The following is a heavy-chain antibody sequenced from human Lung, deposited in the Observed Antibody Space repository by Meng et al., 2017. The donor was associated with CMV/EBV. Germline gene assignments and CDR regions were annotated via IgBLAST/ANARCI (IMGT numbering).Heavy chain of an antibody. D-gene: IGHD3-10*01. CDR2: IRIKAATYST. J-gene: IGHJ4*02. Sequence: GGSLRLXCAASGFSFSDNYMDWFRQAPGKGLECVGRIRIKAATYSTDYAASVKGRFTISRDDSKNSLYLQMNSLKVEDTAVYYFAKDFLGAGEYWAQGTAVTVSS. V-gene: IGHV3-72*01. CDR3: AKDFLGAGEY. CDR1: GFSFSDNY.